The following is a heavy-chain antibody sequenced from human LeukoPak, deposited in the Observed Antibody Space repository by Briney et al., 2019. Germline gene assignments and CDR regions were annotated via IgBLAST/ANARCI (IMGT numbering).Heavy chain of an antibody. CDR3: ATRLGEFSSRDAFNI. CDR2: FSPGDGET. Sequence: ASVKVSCKVSGYSLTELSMHWVRQAPGKGLEWVGGFSPGDGETIYAQRFQGRVTLNEATSTDTAYMELRRLTYEDTAVYYCATRLGEFSSRDAFNIWGQGTMVTVSS. V-gene: IGHV1-24*01. CDR1: GYSLTELS. J-gene: IGHJ3*02. D-gene: IGHD3-16*02.